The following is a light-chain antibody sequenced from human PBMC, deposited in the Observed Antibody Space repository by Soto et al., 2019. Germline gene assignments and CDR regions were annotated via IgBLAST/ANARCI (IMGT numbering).Light chain of an antibody. V-gene: IGLV2-23*02. CDR2: EVS. Sequence: QSVLTQPASVSGSPGQSITISCTGTSSDVGGYNYVSWYQQHPGKAPKLMIYEVSNRPSGVSNRFSGSKSGNTASLTISGLQAEDEADYYCCSYAGSSTFYVFGTGTKVTVL. J-gene: IGLJ1*01. CDR1: SSDVGGYNY. CDR3: CSYAGSSTFYV.